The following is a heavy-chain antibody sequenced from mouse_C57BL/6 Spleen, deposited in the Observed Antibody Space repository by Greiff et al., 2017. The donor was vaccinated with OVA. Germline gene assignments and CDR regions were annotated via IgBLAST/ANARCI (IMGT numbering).Heavy chain of an antibody. Sequence: EVHLVESGGGLVQPKGSLKLSCAASGFSFNTYAMNWVRQAPGKGLEWVARIRSKSNNYATYYADSVKDRFTISRDDSESMLYLQMNKLKTEDTAMYYCGRHEGYVDYWGKGTTLTVSS. CDR1: GFSFNTYA. CDR3: GRHEGYVDY. CDR2: IRSKSNNYAT. V-gene: IGHV10-1*01. J-gene: IGHJ2*01.